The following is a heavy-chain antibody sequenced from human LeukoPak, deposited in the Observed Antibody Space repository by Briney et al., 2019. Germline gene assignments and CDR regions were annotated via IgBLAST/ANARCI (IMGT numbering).Heavy chain of an antibody. J-gene: IGHJ4*02. CDR1: GFTFSSYS. CDR2: ISSSSSYI. Sequence: PGGSLRLSCAASGFTFSSYSMNWVRQAPGKGLEWVSSISSSSSYIYYADSVKGRFTISRDNAKNSLYLQTNSLRAEDTAVYYCARDPFTTKWELTVWYYFDYWGQGTQVTVSS. D-gene: IGHD1-26*01. CDR3: ARDPFTTKWELTVWYYFDY. V-gene: IGHV3-21*01.